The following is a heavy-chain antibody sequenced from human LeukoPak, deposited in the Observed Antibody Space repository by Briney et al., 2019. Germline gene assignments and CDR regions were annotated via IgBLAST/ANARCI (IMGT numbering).Heavy chain of an antibody. J-gene: IGHJ4*02. CDR2: ISSSSSYI. D-gene: IGHD6-6*01. CDR3: AGEVGGTSSSFPDY. V-gene: IGHV3-21*01. Sequence: PGGSLRLSCAASGFTFSSYSMNWVRQAPGKGLEWVSSISSSSSYIYYADSVKGRFTISRDNAKNSLYLQMNSLRAEDTAVYYCAGEVGGTSSSFPDYWGQGTLVTVSS. CDR1: GFTFSSYS.